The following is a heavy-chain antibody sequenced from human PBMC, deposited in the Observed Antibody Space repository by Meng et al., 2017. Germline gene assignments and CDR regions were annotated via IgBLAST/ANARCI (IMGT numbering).Heavy chain of an antibody. Sequence: VKVSCKASGGTFSSYTISWVRQAPGQGLEWMGRIIPILGIANYAQKFQGRVTITADKSTSTAYMELSSLRSEDTAVYYCARDRLMITFGGVIVSDAFDIWGQGTMVTVSS. J-gene: IGHJ3*02. D-gene: IGHD3-16*02. CDR3: ARDRLMITFGGVIVSDAFDI. V-gene: IGHV1-69*04. CDR1: GGTFSSYT. CDR2: IIPILGIA.